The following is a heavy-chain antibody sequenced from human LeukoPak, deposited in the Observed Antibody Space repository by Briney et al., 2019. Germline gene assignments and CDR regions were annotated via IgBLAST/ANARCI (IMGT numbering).Heavy chain of an antibody. CDR2: IRDDGSDS. CDR1: GFTFSAYW. V-gene: IGHV3-7*01. D-gene: IGHD2-21*01. CDR3: ARDDRNSYYDY. J-gene: IGHJ4*02. Sequence: PGGSLRLSCVGSGFTFSAYWMTWVRQAPGKGLEWVANIRDDGSDSYYVGSLKGRFTISRDNAKNSLYLQMNSLRAEDTAVYYCARDDRNSYYDYWGQGTLVTVSS.